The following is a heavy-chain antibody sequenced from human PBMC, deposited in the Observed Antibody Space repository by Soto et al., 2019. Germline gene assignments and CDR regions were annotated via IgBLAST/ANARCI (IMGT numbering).Heavy chain of an antibody. CDR2: ILPVLGMA. CDR1: GDIFDSLT. J-gene: IGHJ6*03. CDR3: ARERGGYDYLYYYYYVDV. V-gene: IGHV1-69*08. D-gene: IGHD5-12*01. Sequence: QVQLVQSGAEMKKPGSSVKVSCQASGDIFDSLTINWVRQAPGQGLEWMGRILPVLGMANYAQKFQGRVTIIADKSTSTVYIELSSLTSEDTAVYYCARERGGYDYLYYYYYVDVWGEGTTVTVSS.